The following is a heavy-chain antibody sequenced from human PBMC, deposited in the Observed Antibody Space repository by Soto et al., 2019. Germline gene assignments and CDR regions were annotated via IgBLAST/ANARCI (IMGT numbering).Heavy chain of an antibody. V-gene: IGHV4-4*02. CDR3: ARDAAVPGESDRFDY. CDR1: GDSVTGNVW. J-gene: IGHJ4*02. Sequence: SETLSLTCTVSGDSVTGNVWWSWVRQPPGKGLEWIGEAYHNGLTDYNPSLKSRVTMSVDTTKNEFSLKLTSLTAADTAIYYCARDAAVPGESDRFDYWGQGTLVTVSS. CDR2: AYHNGLT. D-gene: IGHD6-19*01.